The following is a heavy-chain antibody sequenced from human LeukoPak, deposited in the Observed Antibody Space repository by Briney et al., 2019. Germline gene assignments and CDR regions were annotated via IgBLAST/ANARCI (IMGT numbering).Heavy chain of an antibody. D-gene: IGHD2-15*01. CDR2: INPNSGGR. V-gene: IGHV1-2*02. CDR3: AREHCSGGSCYHDY. J-gene: IGHJ4*02. Sequence: ASVKVSCKASGYTFTGYYMHWVRQPPGQGLERMGWINPNSGGRNYAQKFQGRVTMTRDTSISTAYMELSRLRSDDTAVYYCAREHCSGGSCYHDYWGQGTLVTVSS. CDR1: GYTFTGYY.